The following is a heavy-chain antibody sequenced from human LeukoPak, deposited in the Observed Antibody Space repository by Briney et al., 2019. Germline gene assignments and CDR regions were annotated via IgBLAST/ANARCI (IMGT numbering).Heavy chain of an antibody. V-gene: IGHV4-34*01. J-gene: IGHJ3*02. CDR2: INHSGRT. CDR1: GGSFSGYY. CDR3: ARVVPAAIAAFDI. Sequence: PSETLSLTCAVYGGSFSGYYWSWIRQPPGKGLEWIGEINHSGRTNYNPSLKSRVTISVDTSKNQFSLKLSSVTAADTAVYYCARVVPAAIAAFDIWGQGTMVTVSS. D-gene: IGHD2-2*02.